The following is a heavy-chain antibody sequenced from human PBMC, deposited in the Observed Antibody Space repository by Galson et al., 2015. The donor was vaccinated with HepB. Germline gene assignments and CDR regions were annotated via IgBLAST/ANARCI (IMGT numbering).Heavy chain of an antibody. CDR1: GYTFTSYY. Sequence: SVKVSCKASGYTFTSYYIHWVRLAPGQGPEWMGIINPSGSSTTYAQKFQGRVTMTRDTSTSTIYMELSSLRSEDTAVYFCARGASAEYYPHWGQGTLVTVSS. CDR3: ARGASAEYYPH. J-gene: IGHJ1*01. CDR2: INPSGSST. D-gene: IGHD3-16*01. V-gene: IGHV1-46*01.